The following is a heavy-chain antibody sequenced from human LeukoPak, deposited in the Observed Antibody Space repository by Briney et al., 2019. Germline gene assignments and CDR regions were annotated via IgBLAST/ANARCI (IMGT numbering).Heavy chain of an antibody. CDR1: GGSISSGGYY. D-gene: IGHD3-3*02. J-gene: IGHJ6*03. CDR2: IYYSGSA. Sequence: PSETLSLTCTVSGGSISSGGYYWSWIRQHPGKGLEWIGTIYYSGSATYNPSLKSRVTMSVDTSKNQFSLNLSSVTAADTAVYYCARVISAHFWKSYQRYYYYYMDVWGKGTTVTVSS. V-gene: IGHV4-39*07. CDR3: ARVISAHFWKSYQRYYYYYMDV.